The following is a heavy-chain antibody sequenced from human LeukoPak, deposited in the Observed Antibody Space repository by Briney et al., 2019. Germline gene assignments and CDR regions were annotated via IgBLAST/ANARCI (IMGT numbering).Heavy chain of an antibody. J-gene: IGHJ3*02. D-gene: IGHD3-22*01. CDR3: ARHHDLNYYDSSGYYSPHDAFDI. CDR2: IYYSGST. Sequence: SETLCLTCTVSGGSISSSSYYWGWIRQPPGKGLEWIGSIYYSGSTYYNPSLKSRVTISVDTSKNQFSLKLSSVTAADTAVYYCARHHDLNYYDSSGYYSPHDAFDIWGQGTMVTVSS. V-gene: IGHV4-39*01. CDR1: GGSISSSSYY.